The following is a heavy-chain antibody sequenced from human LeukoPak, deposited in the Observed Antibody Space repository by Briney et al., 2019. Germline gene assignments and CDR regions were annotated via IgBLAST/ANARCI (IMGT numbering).Heavy chain of an antibody. CDR1: GASISSYY. Sequence: PSETLSLTCSVSGASISSYYWTWIRQPAGKGLEWTGRIYSSGSTNYCPSLKSRVTISLDTSKNQFSLKLSSVTAADTAVYYCAREPHCSDTSCYFGNAFDIWGQGTMVTVSS. CDR3: AREPHCSDTSCYFGNAFDI. CDR2: IYSSGST. J-gene: IGHJ3*02. V-gene: IGHV4-4*07. D-gene: IGHD2-2*01.